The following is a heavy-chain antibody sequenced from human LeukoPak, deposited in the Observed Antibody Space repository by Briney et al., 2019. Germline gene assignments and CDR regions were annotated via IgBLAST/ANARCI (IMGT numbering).Heavy chain of an antibody. CDR1: GGTFSSYA. V-gene: IGHV1-69*10. Sequence: SVKVSCKASGGTFSSYAISWVRQAPGQGLEWMGGIITIFGIANYAQKFQGRVTITADKSTSTAYMELSSLRSEDTAVYYCAREEEKVVAGPHFDYWGQGTLVTVSS. J-gene: IGHJ4*02. CDR3: AREEEKVVAGPHFDY. CDR2: IITIFGIA. D-gene: IGHD6-19*01.